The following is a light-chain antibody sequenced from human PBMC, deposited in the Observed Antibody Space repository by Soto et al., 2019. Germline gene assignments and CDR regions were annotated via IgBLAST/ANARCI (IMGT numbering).Light chain of an antibody. CDR3: QHRANWPLT. Sequence: ELVLTQSPATLSVSPGERATLSCRASQSVSSSLAWYRRKPGQAPRLLIYDATNRASGVPARFSGSGSGTDFTLTISSLEPEDFAVYYCQHRANWPLTFGPGTKVDIK. V-gene: IGKV3-11*01. CDR1: QSVSSS. J-gene: IGKJ3*01. CDR2: DAT.